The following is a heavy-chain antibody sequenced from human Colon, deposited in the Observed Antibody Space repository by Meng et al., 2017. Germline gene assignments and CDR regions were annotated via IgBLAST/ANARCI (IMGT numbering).Heavy chain of an antibody. J-gene: IGHJ5*02. CDR1: GYTFTSYD. V-gene: IGHV1-8*01. CDR2: MNPHSGST. D-gene: IGHD6-19*01. Sequence: VKVGVGVKRPWASGKFSLKASGYTFTSYDIHWVRQASGQGLEWMGWMNPHSGSTGYAQKFQDRVTMTRNSSISTVYLELSSLSSEDTAVYYCARRYSSVWYSFNPWGQGTLVTVSS. CDR3: ARRYSSVWYSFNP.